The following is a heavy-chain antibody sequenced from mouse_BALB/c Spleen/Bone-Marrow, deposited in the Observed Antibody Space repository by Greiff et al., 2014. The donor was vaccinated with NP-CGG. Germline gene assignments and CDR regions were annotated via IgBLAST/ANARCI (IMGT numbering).Heavy chain of an antibody. CDR1: GFNIKDTY. D-gene: IGHD1-1*01. J-gene: IGHJ3*01. CDR2: IDPGNGNT. CDR3: AAYYDVSSQFAY. V-gene: IGHV14-3*02. Sequence: VQLQQSGAELVKPGASVKLSCTASGFNIKDTYMHWVKQRPEQGLEWIGRIDPGNGNTNYDPKFQGKATITADTSSNTAYLQLSSLTSEDTAVYYCAAYYDVSSQFAYWGQGTLVTVSA.